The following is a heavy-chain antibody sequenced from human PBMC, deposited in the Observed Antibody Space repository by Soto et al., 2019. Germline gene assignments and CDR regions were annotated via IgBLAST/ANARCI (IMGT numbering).Heavy chain of an antibody. CDR3: VGDYYDSSGYYLFDY. D-gene: IGHD3-22*01. CDR2: ISSSSSYI. CDR1: GFTFSSYS. Sequence: PGGSLRLSCAASGFTFSSYSMNWVRQAPGKGLEWVSSISSSSSYIYYADSVKGRFTTSRDNAKNSLYLQMNSLRAEDTAVYYCVGDYYDSSGYYLFDYWGQGTLVTVSS. J-gene: IGHJ4*02. V-gene: IGHV3-21*01.